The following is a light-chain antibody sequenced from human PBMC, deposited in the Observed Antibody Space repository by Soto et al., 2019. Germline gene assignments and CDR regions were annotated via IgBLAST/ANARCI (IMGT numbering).Light chain of an antibody. CDR3: QQYNSYSPLT. Sequence: DIQMTQSPSTLSASVGDRVTITCRAIQSISILLAWYQQKPAKAPKLLIYDASSLESGVPSRFSGSGSGTEFTLTISSLQPDDFATYYCQQYNSYSPLTFGGRTKPDIK. V-gene: IGKV1-5*01. J-gene: IGKJ4*01. CDR1: QSISIL. CDR2: DAS.